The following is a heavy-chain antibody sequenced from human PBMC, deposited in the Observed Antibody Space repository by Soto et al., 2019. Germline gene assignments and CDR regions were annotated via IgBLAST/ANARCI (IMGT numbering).Heavy chain of an antibody. CDR1: GYSFTSYW. J-gene: IGHJ6*02. V-gene: IGHV5-51*01. D-gene: IGHD6-25*01. Sequence: GESLKISCKGSGYSFTSYWIGWVRQMPGKGLEWMGIIYPGDSDTRYSPSFQGQVTISADKSISTAYLQWSSLKASDTAMYYCARHEDSSDYYDGMYVWSQGTTVTVSS. CDR3: ARHEDSSDYYDGMYV. CDR2: IYPGDSDT.